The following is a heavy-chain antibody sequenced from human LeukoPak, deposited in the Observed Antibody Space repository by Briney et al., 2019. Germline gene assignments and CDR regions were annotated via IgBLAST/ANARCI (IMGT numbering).Heavy chain of an antibody. V-gene: IGHV1-2*07. CDR1: GYTFTGYY. CDR3: ASLLGYCSGGSCSPYYFDY. J-gene: IGHJ4*02. CDR2: INPNSGGT. Sequence: ASVKVSCKASGYTFTGYYMHWVRQAPGQGLEWMGWINPNSGGTNYAHKFQGRVTMTRDTSISTAYMELSRLRSDDTAVYYCASLLGYCSGGSCSPYYFDYWGQGTLFTVSS. D-gene: IGHD2-15*01.